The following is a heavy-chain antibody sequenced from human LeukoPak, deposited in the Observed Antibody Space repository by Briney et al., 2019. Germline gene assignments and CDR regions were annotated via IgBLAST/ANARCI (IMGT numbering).Heavy chain of an antibody. CDR2: ENQDGSEI. CDR1: GFFFNSYW. J-gene: IGHJ4*02. Sequence: GGSLRLSCVTSGFFFNSYWMSWVRQAPGKGLEWVANENQDGSEIYYVDSVKGRFIMSRDNAKNSLYLQMSSLRVEDTAVYYCARGRDVDSWGQGTLATVSS. CDR3: ARGRDVDS. V-gene: IGHV3-7*03.